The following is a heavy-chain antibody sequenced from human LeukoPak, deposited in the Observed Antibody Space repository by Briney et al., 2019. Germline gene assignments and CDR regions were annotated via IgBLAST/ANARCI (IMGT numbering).Heavy chain of an antibody. J-gene: IGHJ5*02. CDR2: IYYSGTT. D-gene: IGHD3-10*01. CDR3: ARDGLTSGLLWFGGWFDP. V-gene: IGHV4-39*07. Sequence: PSETLSLTCTVSGDSISSSDYFWGWIRQPPGKGLEWIGNIYYSGTTYYNPSLKSRVTISVDTSKNQFSLKLSSVTAADTAVYYCARDGLTSGLLWFGGWFDPWGQGTLVTVSS. CDR1: GDSISSSDYF.